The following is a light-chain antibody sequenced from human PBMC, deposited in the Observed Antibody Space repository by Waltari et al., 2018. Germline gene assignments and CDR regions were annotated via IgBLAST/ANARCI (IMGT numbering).Light chain of an antibody. CDR1: TGPVTSGHY. Sequence: QAVVTQEPSLTVSPGGTVILTCGSSTGPVTSGHYPYWFQQKPGQAPRTLIYDTSDKHSWTPARFSGFLLGGKAALTLSGAQPEDEADYYCLLFYNHLRVFGGGTKLTVL. CDR3: LLFYNHLRV. CDR2: DTS. J-gene: IGLJ2*01. V-gene: IGLV7-46*01.